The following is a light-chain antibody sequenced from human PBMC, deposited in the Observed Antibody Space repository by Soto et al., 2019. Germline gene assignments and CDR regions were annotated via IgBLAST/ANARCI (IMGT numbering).Light chain of an antibody. V-gene: IGLV2-14*01. J-gene: IGLJ3*02. Sequence: HSVLTQPDSVSGPAGRSSTISCSGTMRDVGAYNLVSWYQQHPGTAPKLIIYEVRNRPSGISSRFSGSRSGNTASLTISGLQSEDEGDYYCSAYTARRTLVFGGGTKVTVL. CDR1: MRDVGAYNL. CDR3: SAYTARRTLV. CDR2: EVR.